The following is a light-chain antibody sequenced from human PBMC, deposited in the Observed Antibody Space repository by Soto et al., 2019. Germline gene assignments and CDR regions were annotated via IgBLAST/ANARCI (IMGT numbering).Light chain of an antibody. CDR3: QQRNIWPTVT. CDR2: GAF. Sequence: ELLRTQSPATLSVSPGERATISGRASPSISSRYLAWYQQKPGQAPRLLIYGAFNRATGIPARFSGSGSGTDFTLTISSLEPEDSAIYYCQQRNIWPTVTFGQGTRLEIK. J-gene: IGKJ5*01. V-gene: IGKV3-11*01. CDR1: PSISSRY.